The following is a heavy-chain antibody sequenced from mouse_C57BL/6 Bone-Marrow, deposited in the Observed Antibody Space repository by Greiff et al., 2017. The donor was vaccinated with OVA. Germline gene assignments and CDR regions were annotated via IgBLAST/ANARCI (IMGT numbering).Heavy chain of an antibody. D-gene: IGHD2-2*01. Sequence: EVQVVESGAELVKPGASVKLSCTASGFNIKDYYMHWVKQRTEQGLEWIGRIDPEDGETKYAPKFQGKATITADTSSNTAYLQLSSLTSEDTAVHYCASGGILYGYDRYFDVWGTGTTVTVSS. CDR1: GFNIKDYY. J-gene: IGHJ1*03. CDR2: IDPEDGET. CDR3: ASGGILYGYDRYFDV. V-gene: IGHV14-2*01.